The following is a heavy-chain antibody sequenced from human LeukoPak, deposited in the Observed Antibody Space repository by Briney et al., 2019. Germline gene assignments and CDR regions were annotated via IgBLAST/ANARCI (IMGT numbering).Heavy chain of an antibody. Sequence: SETLSLTCTVSGGSISSYYLSWIRQPPGKGLEWIGYIYYSGSTNYNPSLKSRVTISVDTSKNQFSLKLSSVTAADTAVYYCATNSYGYGRFDYWGQGTLVTVSS. J-gene: IGHJ4*02. CDR2: IYYSGST. D-gene: IGHD5-18*01. CDR3: ATNSYGYGRFDY. CDR1: GGSISSYY. V-gene: IGHV4-59*01.